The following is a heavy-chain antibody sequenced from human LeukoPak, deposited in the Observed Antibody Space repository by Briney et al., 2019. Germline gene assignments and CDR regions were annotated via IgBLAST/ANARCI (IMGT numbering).Heavy chain of an antibody. J-gene: IGHJ4*02. CDR1: GYTFTSYY. V-gene: IGHV1-46*01. Sequence: GASVKVSCKASGYTFTSYYMHWVRQAPGQGLEWMGIINPSGGSTSYAQKFQGRVTMTRDTSTSTVYMELSSLRSEDTAVYYCARAGNYYGSGSSPDYWGQGTLVTVSS. CDR2: INPSGGST. CDR3: ARAGNYYGSGSSPDY. D-gene: IGHD3-10*01.